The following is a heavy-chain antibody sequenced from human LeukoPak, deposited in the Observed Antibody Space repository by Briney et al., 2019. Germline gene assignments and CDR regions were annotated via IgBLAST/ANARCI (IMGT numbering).Heavy chain of an antibody. Sequence: PSETLSLTCTVSGGSISSGGYYWSWIRQPPGKGLEWIGYIYHSGSTYYNPSLKSRVTISVDRSKNQFSLKLSSVTAADTAVYYCARVGIVVVPAAGNWFDPWGQGTLVTVSS. V-gene: IGHV4-30-2*01. J-gene: IGHJ5*02. CDR2: IYHSGST. D-gene: IGHD2-2*01. CDR1: GGSISSGGYY. CDR3: ARVGIVVVPAAGNWFDP.